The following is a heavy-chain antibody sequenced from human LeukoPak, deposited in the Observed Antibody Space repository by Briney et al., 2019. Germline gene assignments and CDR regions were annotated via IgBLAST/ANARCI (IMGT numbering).Heavy chain of an antibody. CDR2: INHSGSA. CDR1: GGSFSGYY. D-gene: IGHD3-22*01. V-gene: IGHV4-34*01. J-gene: IGHJ4*02. CDR3: ARTSSYYDSSGYPGH. Sequence: SETLSLTCAVYGGSFSGYYWSWIRQPPGKGLEWIGEINHSGSANYNPSLKSRVTMSVDTSKNQFSLKLSSVTAADTAVYYCARTSSYYDSSGYPGHWGQGTLVTVSS.